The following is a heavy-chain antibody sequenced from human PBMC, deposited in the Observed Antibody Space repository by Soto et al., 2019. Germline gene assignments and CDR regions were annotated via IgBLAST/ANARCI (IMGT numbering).Heavy chain of an antibody. CDR2: INAGNGDI. Sequence: GASVKVSCKASGYTLSNYAMHWVRQAPGQRLEWMGWINAGNGDIKYSQKFQGRVSITRDTSANTAYMELSSLRFEDTAVYYCARDGEEREAAGRFPWGQGTLVTVSS. CDR1: GYTLSNYA. CDR3: ARDGEEREAAGRFP. D-gene: IGHD6-13*01. V-gene: IGHV1-3*01. J-gene: IGHJ5*02.